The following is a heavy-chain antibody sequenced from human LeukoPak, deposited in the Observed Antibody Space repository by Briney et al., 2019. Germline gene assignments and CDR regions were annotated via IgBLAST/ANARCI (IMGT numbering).Heavy chain of an antibody. Sequence: RGSLRLSCAASGFAFNTYTMNWVRQAPGKGLEWVSSIISSSSFIYYADSVKGRFTISRDNAKNSLYLQMNSLRAEDTAVYYCARENSGTFDYWGQGTLVTVSS. CDR2: IISSSSFI. J-gene: IGHJ4*02. V-gene: IGHV3-21*01. CDR1: GFAFNTYT. D-gene: IGHD1-26*01. CDR3: ARENSGTFDY.